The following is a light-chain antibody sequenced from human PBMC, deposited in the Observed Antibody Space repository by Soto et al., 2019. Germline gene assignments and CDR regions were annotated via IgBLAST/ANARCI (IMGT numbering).Light chain of an antibody. V-gene: IGLV1-44*01. Sequence: QSVLTQPPSASGTPGQRVSISCSGRSSNIGSHAVDWYQQLPGTAPKLLIYSNDQRPSGVPDRFSGSKSGTSASLAISGLQSEDEGDYYCQSYDSTLSARYVFGTGTKVTVL. CDR2: SND. CDR3: QSYDSTLSARYV. CDR1: SSNIGSHA. J-gene: IGLJ1*01.